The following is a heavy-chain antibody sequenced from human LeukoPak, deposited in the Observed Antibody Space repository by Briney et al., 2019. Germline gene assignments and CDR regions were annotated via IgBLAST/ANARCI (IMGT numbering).Heavy chain of an antibody. D-gene: IGHD6-13*01. CDR1: GGSVSSGSYY. J-gene: IGHJ6*02. CDR2: IYYSGST. V-gene: IGHV4-61*01. Sequence: SETLSLTCTVSGGSVSSGSYYWSWIRQPPGKGLEWIGYIYYSGSTNYNPSLKSRVTISVDTSKNQFSLKLSSVTAADTAVYYCARVPYDPYSSSRYGMDVWGQGTMVTVSS. CDR3: ARVPYDPYSSSRYGMDV.